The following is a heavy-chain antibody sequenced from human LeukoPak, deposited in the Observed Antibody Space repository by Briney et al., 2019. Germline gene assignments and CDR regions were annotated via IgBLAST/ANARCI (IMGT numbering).Heavy chain of an antibody. V-gene: IGHV3-7*01. CDR1: GFIFSSYW. D-gene: IGHD2-15*01. J-gene: IGHJ4*02. CDR2: IKQDGSEK. CDR3: GRGSRISDY. Sequence: GGSLRLSCEVSGFIFSSYWMSWVRQAPGKGPEWVAHIKQDGSEKAYVDSVKGRFTISRDNGKNSLYLQMNSLRAEDTAVYYCGRGSRISDYWGQGTQVTVSS.